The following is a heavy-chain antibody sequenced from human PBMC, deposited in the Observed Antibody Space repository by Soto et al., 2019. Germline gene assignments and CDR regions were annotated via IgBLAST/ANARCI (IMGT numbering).Heavy chain of an antibody. J-gene: IGHJ4*02. CDR1: GYPFTGQY. CDR3: ERIVGDNNTIPFWLGYFDY. V-gene: IGHV1-46*01. D-gene: IGHD3-3*01. Sequence: ASVKVSCKTSGYPFTGQYIHWVRQAPGQGLEWMGIIDSIEDRTTYAQKFQGRVTMTSDASTSTVHMELSSLRFEDTAIYYCERIVGDNNTIPFWLGYFDYWGQGTLVTVSS. CDR2: IDSIEDRT.